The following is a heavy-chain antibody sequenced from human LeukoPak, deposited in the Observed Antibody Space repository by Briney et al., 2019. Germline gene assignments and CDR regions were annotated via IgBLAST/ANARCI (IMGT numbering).Heavy chain of an antibody. Sequence: PSETLSLTCAVSGGSISSGGYSWSWIRQPPGKGLEWIGYIYYSGSTNYNPSLKSRVTISVDTSKNQFSLKLSSVTAADTAVYYCACLSSGWRNDYWGQGTLVTVSS. CDR1: GGSISSGGYS. CDR2: IYYSGST. D-gene: IGHD6-19*01. J-gene: IGHJ4*02. V-gene: IGHV4-61*08. CDR3: ACLSSGWRNDY.